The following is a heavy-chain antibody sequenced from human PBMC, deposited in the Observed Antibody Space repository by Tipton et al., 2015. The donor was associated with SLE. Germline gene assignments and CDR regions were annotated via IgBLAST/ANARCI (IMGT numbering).Heavy chain of an antibody. V-gene: IGHV3-23*01. CDR1: GFTFSSYA. D-gene: IGHD6-13*01. J-gene: IGHJ4*02. CDR3: AKEYSSTWYWCFFDY. CDR2: VSGSGGST. Sequence: GSLRLSCAASGFTFSSYAMSWVRQAPGKGLEWVSTVSGSGGSTYYADSVKGRFTISRDNSKNTMYLQMNSLRAEDTAVYYCAKEYSSTWYWCFFDYWGQGTLVTVSS.